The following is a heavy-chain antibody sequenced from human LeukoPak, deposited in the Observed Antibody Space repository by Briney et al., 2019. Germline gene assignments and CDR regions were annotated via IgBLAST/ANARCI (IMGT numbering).Heavy chain of an antibody. Sequence: SETLSLTCTVSGDSISTSSYYWGWIRQPPGKGLEWIGTIYYSGSTYYNPSLTSRVTISVDTSKNQFSLKLSSVTAADTAVYYCARHKDYYYSYMDVWGKGTTVTISS. CDR1: GDSISTSSYY. V-gene: IGHV4-39*01. J-gene: IGHJ6*03. CDR2: IYYSGST. CDR3: ARHKDYYYSYMDV.